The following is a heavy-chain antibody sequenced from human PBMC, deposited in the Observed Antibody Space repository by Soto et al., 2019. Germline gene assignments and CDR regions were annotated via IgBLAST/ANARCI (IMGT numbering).Heavy chain of an antibody. D-gene: IGHD3-10*01. J-gene: IGHJ6*02. Sequence: ASVKVSCKVSGYTLTELSMHWVRQAPGKGLEWMGGFDPEDGETIYAQKFQGRVTMTEDTSTDTAYMELGSLRSEDTAVYYCATIGSLSGVYYYYGMDVWGQGTTVTVS. CDR2: FDPEDGET. V-gene: IGHV1-24*01. CDR1: GYTLTELS. CDR3: ATIGSLSGVYYYYGMDV.